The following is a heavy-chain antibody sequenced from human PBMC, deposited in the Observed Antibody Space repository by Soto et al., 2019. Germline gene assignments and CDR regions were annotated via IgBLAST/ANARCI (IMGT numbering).Heavy chain of an antibody. V-gene: IGHV3-48*01. CDR1: GFTFSIYS. Sequence: GGSLRLSCAASGFTFSIYSMNWVRQAPGKGLEWVSCISSSSSTIYYADSVKGRFTISRDNAKNSLYLQMNSLRAEDTAVYYCARHPERIAQIGWFDPWGQGT. J-gene: IGHJ5*02. D-gene: IGHD6-13*01. CDR2: ISSSSSTI. CDR3: ARHPERIAQIGWFDP.